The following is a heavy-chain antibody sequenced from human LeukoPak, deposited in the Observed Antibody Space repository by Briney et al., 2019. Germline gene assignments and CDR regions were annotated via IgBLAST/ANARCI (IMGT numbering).Heavy chain of an antibody. CDR1: GFTFSSYS. J-gene: IGHJ5*02. D-gene: IGHD6-6*01. CDR2: ISSSSSYI. V-gene: IGHV3-21*01. Sequence: GGSLRLSCAASGFTFSSYSMNWVRQAPGEGLEWVSSISSSSSYIYYADSVKGRFTISRDNAKNSLYLQMNSLRAEDTAVYYCARDRRSIAARPDFDPWGQGTLVTVSS. CDR3: ARDRRSIAARPDFDP.